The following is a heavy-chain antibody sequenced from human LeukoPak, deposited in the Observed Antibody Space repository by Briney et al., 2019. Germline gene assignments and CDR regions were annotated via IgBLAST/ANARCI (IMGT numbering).Heavy chain of an antibody. D-gene: IGHD2-8*01. V-gene: IGHV4-34*01. Sequence: PSETLSLTCAVYGGSFSGYYWSWIRQPPGKGLEWIGEINHSGSNNYNPSLKSRVTISVDTSKNQFSLKLSSVTAADTAVYYCAREGDAKDDWFDPWGQGTLVTVSS. J-gene: IGHJ5*02. CDR3: AREGDAKDDWFDP. CDR1: GGSFSGYY. CDR2: INHSGSN.